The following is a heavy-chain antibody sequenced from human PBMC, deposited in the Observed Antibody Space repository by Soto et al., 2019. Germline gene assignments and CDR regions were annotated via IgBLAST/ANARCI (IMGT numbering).Heavy chain of an antibody. J-gene: IGHJ4*02. Sequence: GGSLRLSCAASGFTFSSYGIHWVRQAPGKGLEWVAVIWYDGSNKYYADSVKGRFTISRDNSKNTLYLQMNSLRAEDTAVYYCARGAMGYCSGGSCYPFDYWGQGTLVTVSS. CDR3: ARGAMGYCSGGSCYPFDY. D-gene: IGHD2-15*01. CDR1: GFTFSSYG. CDR2: IWYDGSNK. V-gene: IGHV3-33*01.